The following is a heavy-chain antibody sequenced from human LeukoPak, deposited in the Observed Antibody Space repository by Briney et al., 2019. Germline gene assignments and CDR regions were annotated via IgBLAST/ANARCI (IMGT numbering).Heavy chain of an antibody. CDR3: ARVPPAYYDSSGYPLDY. Sequence: GGSLRLSCAASGFTFSDYYMSWIRQAPGKGLEWVSYISSSGSTIYYAGSVKGRFTISRDNAKNSLYLQMNSLRAEDTAVYYCARVPPAYYDSSGYPLDYWGQGTLVTVSS. D-gene: IGHD3-22*01. CDR2: ISSSGSTI. J-gene: IGHJ4*02. V-gene: IGHV3-11*04. CDR1: GFTFSDYY.